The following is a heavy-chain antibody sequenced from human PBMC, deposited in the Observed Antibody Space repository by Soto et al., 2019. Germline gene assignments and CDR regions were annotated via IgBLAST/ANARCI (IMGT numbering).Heavy chain of an antibody. CDR3: ARADPDASVGF. Sequence: PSETLSLTCTVSGGSMSSHYWTWLRQPPGKGLEWIGYISYSGSSYYSPSLKSRVTISADTSRNQFSLRLTSVIAADTAVYFCARADPDASVGFWGQGTLVTVSS. CDR1: GGSMSSHY. J-gene: IGHJ4*02. V-gene: IGHV4-59*11. CDR2: ISYSGSS. D-gene: IGHD3-16*01.